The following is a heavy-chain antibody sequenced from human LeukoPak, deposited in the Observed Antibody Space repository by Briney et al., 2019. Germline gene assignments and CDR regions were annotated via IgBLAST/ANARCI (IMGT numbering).Heavy chain of an antibody. CDR2: IYSGGST. J-gene: IGHJ4*02. CDR1: GFTVSSNY. D-gene: IGHD3-3*01. V-gene: IGHV3-53*01. CDR3: ARSFFEFYFDY. Sequence: GGSLRLSCAASGFTVSSNYMSWVRQAPGKGLEWVSVIYSGGSTYYADSVKGRFTISRDNSKNTLYLQMNSLRAEDTAVYYCARSFFEFYFDYWGQGTLVTVSS.